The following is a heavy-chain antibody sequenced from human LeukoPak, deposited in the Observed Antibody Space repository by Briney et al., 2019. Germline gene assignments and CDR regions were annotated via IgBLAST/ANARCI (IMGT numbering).Heavy chain of an antibody. CDR3: ASHSATWYFQH. V-gene: IGHV4-31*03. CDR1: GTSVSNYIFY. D-gene: IGHD6-13*01. J-gene: IGHJ1*01. Sequence: PSETLSLTCSVSGTSVSNYIFYWNWIRQQPGKGLEWIGYIYHTGDTFYNPSLKSRVTISLDTSQNQFSLKLSSVTAADTAIYYCASHSATWYFQHWGQGTPVTVSS. CDR2: IYHTGDT.